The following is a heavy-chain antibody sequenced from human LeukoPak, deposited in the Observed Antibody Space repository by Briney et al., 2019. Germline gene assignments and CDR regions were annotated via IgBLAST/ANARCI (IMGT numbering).Heavy chain of an antibody. CDR1: GFTFSSYG. J-gene: IGHJ4*02. V-gene: IGHV3-30*02. CDR2: IRYDGSNK. CDR3: ARESISSSGYYSGPYYFDY. Sequence: QTGGSLRLSCAASGFTFSSYGMHWVRQAPGKGLEWVAFIRYDGSNKYYADSVKGRFTISRDNSKNTLYLQMNSLRAEDTAVYYCARESISSSGYYSGPYYFDYWGQGTLVTVSS. D-gene: IGHD3-22*01.